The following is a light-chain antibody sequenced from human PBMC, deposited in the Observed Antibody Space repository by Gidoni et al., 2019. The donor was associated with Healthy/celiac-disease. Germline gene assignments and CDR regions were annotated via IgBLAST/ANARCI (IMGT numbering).Light chain of an antibody. CDR2: LGA. J-gene: IGKJ2*01. V-gene: IGKV2-28*01. CDR3: MQALQTPYT. CDR1: QSLLHSNGYNY. Sequence: VMTPSPLSLPVTPGEPASISCRSSQSLLHSNGYNYLEWYLQKPGQSPPLLIYLGATRASGGPERFSGSGAGTEFTLKISRVEAEDVGVYYCMQALQTPYTFGQGTKLEIK.